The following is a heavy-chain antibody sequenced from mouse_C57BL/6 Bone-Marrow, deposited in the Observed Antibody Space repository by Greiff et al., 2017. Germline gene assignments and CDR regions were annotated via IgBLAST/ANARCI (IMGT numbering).Heavy chain of an antibody. CDR2: IDPENGDT. V-gene: IGHV14-4*01. Sequence: EVQLKESGAELVRPGASVKLSCTASGFNIKDDYMHWVKQRPEQGLEWIGWIDPENGDTEYASKFQGKATITAETSSNTAYLQLSSLTSEDTAVYYCTTCSYDYPFAYGGRGTLVTVSA. D-gene: IGHD2-4*01. CDR3: TTCSYDYPFAY. J-gene: IGHJ3*01. CDR1: GFNIKDDY.